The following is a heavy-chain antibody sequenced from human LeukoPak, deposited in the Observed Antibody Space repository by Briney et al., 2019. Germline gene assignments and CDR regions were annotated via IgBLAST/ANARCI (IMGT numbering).Heavy chain of an antibody. CDR3: ARGGEGATGLDY. J-gene: IGHJ4*02. CDR1: GFTFSSYG. V-gene: IGHV3-30*03. D-gene: IGHD1-26*01. CDR2: ISNDGSKK. Sequence: PGGSLRLSCAASGFTFSSYGMHWVRQAPGKGLDWVAVISNDGSKKYYADSVKGRFTISRDNSENTLSLQVSSLRTEDTAVYYCARGGEGATGLDYWGQGTLVTVSS.